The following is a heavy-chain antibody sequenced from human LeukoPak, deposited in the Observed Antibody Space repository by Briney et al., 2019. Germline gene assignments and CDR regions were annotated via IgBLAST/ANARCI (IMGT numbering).Heavy chain of an antibody. CDR2: IIPILGIA. Sequence: GASVKVSCKASGSTLTGYYMNWVRQAPGQGLEWMGRIIPILGIANYAQKFQGRVTITADKSTSTAYMELSSLRSEDTAVYYCSIDAFDIWGQGTMVTVSS. CDR1: GSTLTGYY. CDR3: SIDAFDI. J-gene: IGHJ3*02. V-gene: IGHV1-69*02.